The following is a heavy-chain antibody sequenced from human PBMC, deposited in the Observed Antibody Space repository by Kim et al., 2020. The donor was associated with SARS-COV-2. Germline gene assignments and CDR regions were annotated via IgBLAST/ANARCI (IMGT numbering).Heavy chain of an antibody. CDR2: ISRNGDST. J-gene: IGHJ4*01. CDR1: GFSFDDYT. D-gene: IGHD3-10*01. Sequence: GGSLRLSCAASGFSFDDYTMHWVRQAPGKGLEWISLISRNGDSTFYADSVKGRFTISRDNSKNSLYLQMNSLTTEDTALYYCAKKRSATYSSGSFFDYWG. CDR3: AKKRSATYSSGSFFDY. V-gene: IGHV3-43*01.